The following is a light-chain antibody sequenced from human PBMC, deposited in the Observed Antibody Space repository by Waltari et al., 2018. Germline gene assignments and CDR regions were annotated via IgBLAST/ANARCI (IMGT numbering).Light chain of an antibody. Sequence: DIVMTQSPDSLAVSLGERATINCRSSQSLLYSSKNKNYLAWYQHKPGQPPKLLIYWASTRESGFPDRFSGSGSGTDFTLTISSLQAEDVAVYYCQQYYSTPFSFGPGTKVEIK. CDR2: WAS. J-gene: IGKJ3*01. CDR3: QQYYSTPFS. CDR1: QSLLYSSKNKNY. V-gene: IGKV4-1*01.